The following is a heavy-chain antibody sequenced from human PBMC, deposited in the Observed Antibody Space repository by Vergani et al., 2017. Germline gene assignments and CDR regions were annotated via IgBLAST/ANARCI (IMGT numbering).Heavy chain of an antibody. V-gene: IGHV1-69*01. D-gene: IGHD2-2*01. CDR1: GGTFSSYA. CDR2: IIPIFGTA. CDR3: GVVPAAIVDPPYYYYYMDV. J-gene: IGHJ6*03. Sequence: QVQLVQSGAEVKKPGSSVKVSCKASGGTFSSYAISWVRQAPGQGLEWMGGIIPIFGTANDAQKFQGRVTITADESTSTAYMELSSLRSEDTAVYYCGVVPAAIVDPPYYYYYMDVWGKGTTVTVSS.